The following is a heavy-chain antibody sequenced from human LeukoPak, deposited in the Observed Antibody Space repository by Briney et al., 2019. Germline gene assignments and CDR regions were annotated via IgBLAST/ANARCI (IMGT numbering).Heavy chain of an antibody. D-gene: IGHD1-26*01. V-gene: IGHV3-49*04. Sequence: GGSLRLSCTASGFTFGDYGMSWVRQAPGKGLEWVGFIRRKADGGATAYAASVKGRFTISRDDSKSIAYLQMNSLKTEDTAVYYCTRGGLGATFFWGQGTLVTVSS. J-gene: IGHJ4*02. CDR2: IRRKADGGAT. CDR1: GFTFGDYG. CDR3: TRGGLGATFF.